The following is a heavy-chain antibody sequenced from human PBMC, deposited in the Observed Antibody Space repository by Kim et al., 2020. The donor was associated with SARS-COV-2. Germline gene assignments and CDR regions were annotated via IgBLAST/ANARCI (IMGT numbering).Heavy chain of an antibody. J-gene: IGHJ4*02. D-gene: IGHD3-10*01. V-gene: IGHV3-30*03. CDR2: ISYDETKE. CDR1: GFTFNNYG. Sequence: GGSLRLSCTASGFTFNNYGMHWVRQPPGKGLEWVALISYDETKEYDADSVKGRFTISRDNFKNTVYLQMNSLREEDTALYYCAREGTSGIFPDFWGQGTLVTVSS. CDR3: AREGTSGIFPDF.